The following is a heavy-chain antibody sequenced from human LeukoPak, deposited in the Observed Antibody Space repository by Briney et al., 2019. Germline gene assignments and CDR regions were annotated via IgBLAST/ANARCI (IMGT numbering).Heavy chain of an antibody. V-gene: IGHV3-48*01. CDR3: ARGSPYQLLYYRLPFDY. CDR1: GFTFSSYS. J-gene: IGHJ4*02. D-gene: IGHD2-2*02. CDR2: ISSSSSTI. Sequence: GGSLRLSCAASGFTFSSYSMNWVRQAPGKGLEWVSYISSSSSTIYYADSVKGRFTISRDNAKNSLYLQMNSLRAEDTAVYYCARGSPYQLLYYRLPFDYWGQGTLVTVSS.